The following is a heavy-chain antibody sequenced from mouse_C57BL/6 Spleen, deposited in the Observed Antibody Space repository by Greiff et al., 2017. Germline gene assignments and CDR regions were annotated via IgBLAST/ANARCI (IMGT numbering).Heavy chain of an antibody. CDR3: ARHGGFAY. CDR2: INPSTGGT. Sequence: VQLQQSGPELVKPGASVKISCKASGYSFTGYYMNWVKQSPEKSLEWIGEINPSTGGTTYNQKFKAKATLTVDKSSSTAYMQLKSLTSEDSAVYYCARHGGFAYWGQATLVTVSA. V-gene: IGHV1-42*01. CDR1: GYSFTGYY. J-gene: IGHJ3*01.